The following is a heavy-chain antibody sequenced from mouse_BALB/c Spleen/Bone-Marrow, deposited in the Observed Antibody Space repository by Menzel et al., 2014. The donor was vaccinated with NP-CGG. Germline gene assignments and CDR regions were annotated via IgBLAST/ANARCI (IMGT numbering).Heavy chain of an antibody. CDR1: GYTFTSYV. J-gene: IGHJ2*01. Sequence: VQLKESGPELVKPGASVKMSCKASGYTFTSYVMHWVKQKPGQGLEWIGYINPYNDGTKYNEKFKGKATLTSDKSSSTAYMELSSLTSGDSAVYYCARHYGYPDYWGQGTTLTVSS. CDR2: INPYNDGT. V-gene: IGHV1-14*01. D-gene: IGHD1-2*01. CDR3: ARHYGYPDY.